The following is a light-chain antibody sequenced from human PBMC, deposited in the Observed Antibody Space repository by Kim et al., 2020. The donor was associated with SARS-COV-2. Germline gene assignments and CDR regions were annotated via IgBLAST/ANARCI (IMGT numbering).Light chain of an antibody. J-gene: IGKJ2*01. CDR3: QQSYSTPYT. CDR2: AAS. CDR1: QTISIY. V-gene: IGKV1-39*01. Sequence: SASVGDRVTITCRASQTISIYLNWYQQKPGKAPKLLIHAASSLQSGVPSRFSGSGSGTDFALTISSLQREDFATYYCQQSYSTPYTFGQGAKLEI.